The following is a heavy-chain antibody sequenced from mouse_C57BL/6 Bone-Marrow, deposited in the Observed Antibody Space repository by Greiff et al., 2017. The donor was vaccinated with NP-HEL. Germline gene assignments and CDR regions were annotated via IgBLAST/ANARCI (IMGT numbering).Heavy chain of an antibody. Sequence: EVQGVESGGGLVKPGGSLKLSCAASGFTFSSYAMSWVRQTPEKRLEWVATISDGGSYTYYPDNVKGRFTISRDNAKNNLYLQMSHLKSEDTAMYYCAREDTTVVAIDYWGQGTTLTVSS. J-gene: IGHJ2*01. CDR2: ISDGGSYT. CDR3: AREDTTVVAIDY. CDR1: GFTFSSYA. D-gene: IGHD1-1*01. V-gene: IGHV5-4*01.